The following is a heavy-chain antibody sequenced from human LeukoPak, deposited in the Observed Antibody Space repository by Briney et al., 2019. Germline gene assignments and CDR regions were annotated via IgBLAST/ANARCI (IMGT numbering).Heavy chain of an antibody. V-gene: IGHV3-21*01. CDR2: ISSTSTYI. CDR3: ARDLDYSTGFDY. CDR1: GFTFSSSTFGSYT. Sequence: GGSLRLSCAISGFTFSSSTFGSYTMNWVRQAPGKGLEWVSSISSTSTYIYYTDSVKGRFTISRDIANSLLYLQMNSLRADDTAVYYCARDLDYSTGFDYWGQGTLVTVSS. D-gene: IGHD4-11*01. J-gene: IGHJ4*02.